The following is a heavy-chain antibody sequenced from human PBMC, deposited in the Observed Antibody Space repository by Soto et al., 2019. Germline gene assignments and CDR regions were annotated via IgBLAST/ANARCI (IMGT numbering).Heavy chain of an antibody. CDR1: GCSISSYY. V-gene: IGHV4-59*01. J-gene: IGHJ4*02. CDR3: ARAYGGYADY. D-gene: IGHD5-12*01. CDR2: IYYSGST. Sequence: SETLSLTCTVSGCSISSYYWSWIRQAPGKGLEWIGYIYYSGSTNFNPSLKSRVTISVDTSKNQFSLKLSSVTAADTAVYYCARAYGGYADYWGQGALVTVSS.